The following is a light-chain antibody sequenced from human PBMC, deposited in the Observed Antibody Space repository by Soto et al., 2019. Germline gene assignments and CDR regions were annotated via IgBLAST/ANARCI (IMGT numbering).Light chain of an antibody. CDR1: SSNIGSNA. Sequence: QSVLTQPPSASGTPGQRVTISCSGSSSNIGSNAVNWYRQLPGTAPNLLIYSNDQRPSGVPDRFSGSKSGTSASLAISGLQSEDEADYYCATWDDSLNSPVFGAGTKLTVL. V-gene: IGLV1-44*01. CDR2: SND. CDR3: ATWDDSLNSPV. J-gene: IGLJ1*01.